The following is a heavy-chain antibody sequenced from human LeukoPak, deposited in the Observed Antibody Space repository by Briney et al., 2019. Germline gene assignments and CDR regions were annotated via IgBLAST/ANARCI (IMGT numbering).Heavy chain of an antibody. D-gene: IGHD1-26*01. CDR3: ARDQEVGATRLYYFDY. V-gene: IGHV4-38-2*02. Sequence: SETLSLTCSASGYSVSGGYYWGWSRQPPGKGLEWIASMYHSGSTYYNPSLKSRVTMSVDTSKNQFSLKLSSVTAADTAVYYCARDQEVGATRLYYFDYWGQGTLVAVSS. J-gene: IGHJ4*02. CDR2: MYHSGST. CDR1: GYSVSGGYY.